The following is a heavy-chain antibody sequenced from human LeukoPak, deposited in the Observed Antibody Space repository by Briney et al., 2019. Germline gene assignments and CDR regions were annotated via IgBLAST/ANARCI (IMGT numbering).Heavy chain of an antibody. Sequence: ASVKVSCKASGGTFSSYAISWVRQAPGQGLEWMGGIIPIFGTANYAQKFQGRVTITADKSTSTAYMELSSLRSEDTAVYYCARAPPYDFWSGYYADWGQGTLVTVSS. J-gene: IGHJ4*02. CDR1: GGTFSSYA. CDR3: ARAPPYDFWSGYYAD. D-gene: IGHD3-3*01. V-gene: IGHV1-69*06. CDR2: IIPIFGTA.